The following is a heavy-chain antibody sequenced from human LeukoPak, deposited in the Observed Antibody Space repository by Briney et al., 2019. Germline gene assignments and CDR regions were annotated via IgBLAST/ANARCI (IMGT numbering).Heavy chain of an antibody. CDR3: ARWMATVTTPDY. D-gene: IGHD4-11*01. J-gene: IGHJ4*02. V-gene: IGHV1-2*02. CDR1: GYTFSGFY. Sequence: GASVKVSCEASGYTFSGFYLHWVRQAPGQGLEWMGWINPNSGGTNYAQKFQGRVTMTRDTSISTAYMELSRLRSDDTAVYYCARWMATVTTPDYWGQGTLVTVSS. CDR2: INPNSGGT.